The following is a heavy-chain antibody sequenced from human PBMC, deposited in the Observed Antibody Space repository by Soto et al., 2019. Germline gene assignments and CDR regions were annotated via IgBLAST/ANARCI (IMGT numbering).Heavy chain of an antibody. J-gene: IGHJ4*02. V-gene: IGHV1-8*01. Sequence: AASVKVSCKASGYTFTSYDINWVRQATGQGLEWMGWMNPNSGNTGYAQKFQGRVTMTRNTSISTAYMELSSLRSEDTAVYYCARARSVWLLNDYWGQGTLVTVSS. CDR2: MNPNSGNT. CDR1: GYTFTSYD. D-gene: IGHD3-9*01. CDR3: ARARSVWLLNDY.